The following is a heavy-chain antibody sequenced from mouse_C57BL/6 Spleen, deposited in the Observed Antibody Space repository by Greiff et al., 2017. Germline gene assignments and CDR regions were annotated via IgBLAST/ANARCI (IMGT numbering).Heavy chain of an antibody. CDR3: AGSGDFDY. J-gene: IGHJ2*01. CDR1: GYAFSSSW. CDR2: IYPGDGDT. D-gene: IGHD3-2*02. Sequence: LQESGPELVKPGASVKISCKASGYAFSSSWMNWVKQRPGKGLEWIGRIYPGDGDTNYNGKFKGKATLTADKSSSTAYMQLSSLTSEDSAVYFCAGSGDFDYWGQGTTLTVSS. V-gene: IGHV1-82*01.